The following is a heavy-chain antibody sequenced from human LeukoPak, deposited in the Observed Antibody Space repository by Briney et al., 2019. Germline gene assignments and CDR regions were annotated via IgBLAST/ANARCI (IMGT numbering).Heavy chain of an antibody. CDR1: GGSISSGSYY. D-gene: IGHD2/OR15-2a*01. V-gene: IGHV4-61*02. J-gene: IGHJ4*02. CDR2: MYTSGST. CDR3: ARRIPNLTFFDY. Sequence: SETLSLTCTVSGGSISSGSYYWSWIRQPAGKGLEWIGRMYTSGSTNYNPSLKSRVTISGATSKNQFSLKLSSVTAADTAVYYCARRIPNLTFFDYWGQGTLVTVSS.